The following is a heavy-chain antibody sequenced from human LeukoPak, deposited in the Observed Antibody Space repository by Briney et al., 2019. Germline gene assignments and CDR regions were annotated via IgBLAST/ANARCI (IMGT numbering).Heavy chain of an antibody. CDR2: IKQDGSEE. CDR3: ASSGIAAAESFDY. Sequence: PGGSLRLSCAASGFTFSSYWMSWVRQAPGKGLEWVANIKQDGSEEYYVDSVKGRFTISRDNAKNSLYLQMNSLRAEDTAVYYCASSGIAAAESFDYWGQGTLVTVSS. CDR1: GFTFSSYW. D-gene: IGHD6-13*01. J-gene: IGHJ4*02. V-gene: IGHV3-7*01.